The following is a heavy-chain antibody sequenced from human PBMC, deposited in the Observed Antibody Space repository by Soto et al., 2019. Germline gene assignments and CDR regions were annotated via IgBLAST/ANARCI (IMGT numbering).Heavy chain of an antibody. V-gene: IGHV4-30-4*01. Sequence: QVQLQESGPGLVXXSXTLXLTCTVXXGSIRSGDQYWSWIRQPPGEGLEWIGYIYYDGSTYYNPSLKSRVAISLDTSKNQFSLTLSSVTTADTAVYYCARDTGSFGTDYWGQGTLVAVSS. CDR3: ARDTGSFGTDY. J-gene: IGHJ4*02. D-gene: IGHD1-26*01. CDR2: IYYDGST. CDR1: XGSIRSGDQY.